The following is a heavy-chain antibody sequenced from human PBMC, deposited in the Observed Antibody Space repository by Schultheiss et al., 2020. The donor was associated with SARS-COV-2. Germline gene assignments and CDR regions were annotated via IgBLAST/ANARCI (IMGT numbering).Heavy chain of an antibody. V-gene: IGHV3-21*01. Sequence: GGSLRLSCAASGFTFSSYSMNWVRQAPGKGLEWVSAIIGSGGSTYYADSVKGRFTISRDNAKNSLYLQMNSLRAEDTAVYYCARGSGWYYYFDYWGQGTLVTVSS. CDR2: IIGSGGST. CDR1: GFTFSSYS. J-gene: IGHJ4*02. D-gene: IGHD6-19*01. CDR3: ARGSGWYYYFDY.